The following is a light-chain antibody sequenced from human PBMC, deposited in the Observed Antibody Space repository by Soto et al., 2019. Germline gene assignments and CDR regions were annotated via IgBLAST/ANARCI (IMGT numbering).Light chain of an antibody. Sequence: DIQLTQSPSFLSASVGDRVTITCRTSQDISRYLAWYQQKPGKAPQLLISAASTLQSGVPSRFSGSGSGTEFTLTISSLQPEDFATYYSQQLKSYPLSFGGGTKVEI. V-gene: IGKV1-9*01. CDR3: QQLKSYPLS. CDR1: QDISRY. J-gene: IGKJ4*01. CDR2: AAS.